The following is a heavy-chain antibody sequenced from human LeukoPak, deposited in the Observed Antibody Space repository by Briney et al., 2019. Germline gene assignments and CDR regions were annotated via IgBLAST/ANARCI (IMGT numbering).Heavy chain of an antibody. D-gene: IGHD6-6*01. CDR1: GFTFNTYW. Sequence: AGGSLRLSCAASGFTFNTYWMTWVRQAPGKGLEWVANIKEDGRDKYYVDSVKGRFTISRDNAKNSVYLQMNSLRAEDTAVYYCTRPVYSSSPDVDVWGKGTTVTVSS. V-gene: IGHV3-7*01. CDR3: TRPVYSSSPDVDV. J-gene: IGHJ6*04. CDR2: IKEDGRDK.